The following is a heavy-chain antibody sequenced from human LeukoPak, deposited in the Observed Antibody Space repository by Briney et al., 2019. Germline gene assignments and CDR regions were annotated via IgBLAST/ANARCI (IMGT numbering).Heavy chain of an antibody. Sequence: GASLKVSCKASGYSFTAAYNIHWLRQAPGHGPEFMGRINPSSGDTRYAQKFQGRVTVTRDTVISTAYMELSSLTSDDTAVYYCARDPRGTYDYWGQGTLVTVSS. CDR1: GYSFTAAYN. CDR3: ARDPRGTYDY. V-gene: IGHV1-2*06. J-gene: IGHJ4*02. CDR2: INPSSGDT. D-gene: IGHD5-12*01.